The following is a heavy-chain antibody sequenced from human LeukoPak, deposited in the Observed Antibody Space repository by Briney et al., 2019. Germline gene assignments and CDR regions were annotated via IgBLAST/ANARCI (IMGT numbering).Heavy chain of an antibody. J-gene: IGHJ4*02. V-gene: IGHV4-59*11. CDR1: GGSISSHY. D-gene: IGHD3-3*01. Sequence: SATLSLTCIVSGGSISSHYWSWIRQPPGKGLEWIGYIYYSGTTNYNPSLKSRVTISVDTSKNQCSLKLSSVTAADTAVYYCARDADFWKFDYWGQGILVTVSS. CDR3: ARDADFWKFDY. CDR2: IYYSGTT.